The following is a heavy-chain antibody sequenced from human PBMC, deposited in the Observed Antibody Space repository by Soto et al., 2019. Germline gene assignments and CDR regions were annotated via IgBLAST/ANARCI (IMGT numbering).Heavy chain of an antibody. V-gene: IGHV4-30-4*01. Sequence: SETLSLTCTVSGGSISSGDYYWSWIRQPPGKGLEWIGYIYYSGSTYYNPSLKSRVTMSVDTSKNQFSLKLSSVTAADTAVYYCARTIAAWYYFDYWGQGTLVTVSS. CDR1: GGSISSGDYY. D-gene: IGHD2-15*01. CDR2: IYYSGST. J-gene: IGHJ4*02. CDR3: ARTIAAWYYFDY.